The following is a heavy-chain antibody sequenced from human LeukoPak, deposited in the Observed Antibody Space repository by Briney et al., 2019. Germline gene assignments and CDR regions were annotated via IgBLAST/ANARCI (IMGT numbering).Heavy chain of an antibody. Sequence: GGSLRLSCAASGITFSDSAIHWVRQASGKGLEWVGRVRSKVNSYATAYAASVKGRFTISRDDSKDTAYLQIDSLKTEDTAVYYCARHLYSTTYYYYYMDVWGKGATVTVSS. V-gene: IGHV3-73*01. CDR2: VRSKVNSYAT. J-gene: IGHJ6*03. CDR1: GITFSDSA. CDR3: ARHLYSTTYYYYYMDV. D-gene: IGHD6-13*01.